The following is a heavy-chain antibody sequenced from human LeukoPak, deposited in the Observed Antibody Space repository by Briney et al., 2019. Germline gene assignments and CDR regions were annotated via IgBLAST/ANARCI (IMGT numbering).Heavy chain of an antibody. CDR2: IRGSGDNT. J-gene: IGHJ4*02. V-gene: IGHV3-23*01. D-gene: IGHD5-18*01. CDR1: GFTFSSYA. CDR3: AKVRGYSYALEYHFEH. Sequence: GGSLRLSCAASGFTFSSYAMTWVPQAPGKGLKWVSSIRGSGDNTYYADSVKGRFTISRDNSRNTLHLQMNSLRAEDTALYYCAKVRGYSYALEYHFEHWGQGTLVTVSS.